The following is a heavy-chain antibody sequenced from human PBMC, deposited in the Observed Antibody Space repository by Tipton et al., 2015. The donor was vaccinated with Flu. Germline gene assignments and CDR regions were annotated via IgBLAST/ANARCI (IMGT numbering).Heavy chain of an antibody. Sequence: TLSLTCTVSSGSIRSTNYFCAWIRQPPGKGLEWIGYIYYTGSSNYHPSLKSRVTISLDTSKSQFSLNLYSVTAADTAVYYCAARAGDDASDFWGQGTMVTVSS. CDR2: IYYTGSS. CDR3: AARAGDDASDF. D-gene: IGHD7-27*01. V-gene: IGHV4-61*05. J-gene: IGHJ3*01. CDR1: SGSIRSTNYF.